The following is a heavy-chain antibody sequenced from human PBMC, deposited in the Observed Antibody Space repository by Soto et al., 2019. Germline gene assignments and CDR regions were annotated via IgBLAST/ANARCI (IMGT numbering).Heavy chain of an antibody. Sequence: ASVKVSCKASGYTFTSYDINWVRQATGQGLEWMGWMNPNSGNTGYAQKFQGRVTMTRNTSISTAYMELSSLRSEDTAVYYCARVGSITMVRGVSFDPWGQGTLVTVSS. J-gene: IGHJ5*02. V-gene: IGHV1-8*01. CDR1: GYTFTSYD. CDR2: MNPNSGNT. CDR3: ARVGSITMVRGVSFDP. D-gene: IGHD3-10*01.